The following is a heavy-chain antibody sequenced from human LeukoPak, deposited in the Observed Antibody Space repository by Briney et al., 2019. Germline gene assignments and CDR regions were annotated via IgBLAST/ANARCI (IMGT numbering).Heavy chain of an antibody. D-gene: IGHD6-19*01. V-gene: IGHV4-59*11. CDR1: GGSISSHY. Sequence: SETLSLTCTVSGGSISSHYWSWIRQPPGKGLEWIGYIYYSGSTNYNPSLKSRVTISVDTSKNQFSLKLSSVTAADTAVYYCARETKRGGWYVSFDPWGQGTLVTVSS. CDR2: IYYSGST. CDR3: ARETKRGGWYVSFDP. J-gene: IGHJ5*02.